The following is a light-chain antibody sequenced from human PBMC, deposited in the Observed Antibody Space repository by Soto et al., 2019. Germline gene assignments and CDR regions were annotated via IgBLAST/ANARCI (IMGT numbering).Light chain of an antibody. V-gene: IGLV2-14*03. CDR2: DVS. CDR3: NSFTSSSSLPYV. J-gene: IGLJ1*01. Sequence: QSALTQPASVSGSPGQSITISCTGTGSDVGGYDYVSWYQQHPGKAPKLMIYDVSNRPSGVSNRFSGSKSGNTASLTISGLQAEDEADYYCNSFTSSSSLPYVFGTGTKVTVL. CDR1: GSDVGGYDY.